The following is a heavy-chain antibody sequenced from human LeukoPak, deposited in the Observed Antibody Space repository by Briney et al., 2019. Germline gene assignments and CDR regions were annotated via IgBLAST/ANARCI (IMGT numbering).Heavy chain of an antibody. D-gene: IGHD7-27*01. J-gene: IGHJ3*02. V-gene: IGHV5-51*01. CDR2: IYPGESDT. CDR3: ARLGWGSPPGAFDI. Sequence: GYIXXSYWIGWVRQMPGKGLEWMGIIYPGESDTIYSPSLQGKVTISADKNIRTAYLQWSSLKASDTAMYYCARLGWGSPPGAFDIWGQGTMVTVSS. CDR1: GYIXXSYW.